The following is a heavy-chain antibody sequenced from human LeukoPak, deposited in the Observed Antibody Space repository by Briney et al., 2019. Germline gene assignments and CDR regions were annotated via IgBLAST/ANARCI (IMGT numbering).Heavy chain of an antibody. CDR1: GGSISSSY. CDR2: IYYSGST. V-gene: IGHV4-59*01. D-gene: IGHD6-13*01. CDR3: ARLPRIAAAVHETDY. Sequence: SETLSLTCTVSGGSISSSYWSWIRQPPGKGLEGFGYIYYSGSTNYNPSLKSRVTISVDTSKNQFSLKLSSVTAADTPVYYCARLPRIAAAVHETDYWGQGTLVTVSS. J-gene: IGHJ4*02.